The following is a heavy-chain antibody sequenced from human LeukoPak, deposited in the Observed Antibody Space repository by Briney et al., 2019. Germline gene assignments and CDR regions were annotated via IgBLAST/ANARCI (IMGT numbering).Heavy chain of an antibody. V-gene: IGHV3-73*01. Sequence: GGPLKLSCAASGFSISGSAMHWVRQASGKGLEWLGRIGNKANNYAKVYSTSGIGRFTISRDDPEDTAYLQMNSLKNEDTAVYYCVRHSRDSSVSVDWWGRGALVSVSS. CDR3: VRHSRDSSVSVDW. J-gene: IGHJ4*02. D-gene: IGHD3-22*01. CDR2: IGNKANNYAK. CDR1: GFSISGSA.